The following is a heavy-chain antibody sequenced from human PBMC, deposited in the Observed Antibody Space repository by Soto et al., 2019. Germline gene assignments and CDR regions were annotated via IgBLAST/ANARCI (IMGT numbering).Heavy chain of an antibody. J-gene: IGHJ5*02. CDR1: GVSITDDNYY. D-gene: IGHD6-13*01. CDR2: IYYSGST. V-gene: IGHV4-30-4*01. CDR3: AAAEDWFDP. Sequence: PSETLSLTCTVSGVSITDDNYYWSWIRQSPGKGLEWIGYIYYSGSTYYNPSLKSRVTISVDTSKNQFSLKLSSVTAADTAVYYCAAAEDWFDPWGQGTLVTVSS.